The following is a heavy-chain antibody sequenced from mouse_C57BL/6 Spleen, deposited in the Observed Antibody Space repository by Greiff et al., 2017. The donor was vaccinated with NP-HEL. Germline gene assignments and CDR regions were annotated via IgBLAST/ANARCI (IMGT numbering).Heavy chain of an antibody. J-gene: IGHJ4*01. Sequence: QFHLHHPVSALFNPGSSFNLSCNSSFYTFTSYWMHLLKQIPGQGLEWIGEIDPSDSYTNYNQKFKGKATLTVDTSSSTAYMQLSSLTSEDSAVYYCARELGRNYAMDYWGQGTSVTVSS. CDR2: IDPSDSYT. D-gene: IGHD4-1*01. CDR1: FYTFTSYW. V-gene: IGHV1-50*01. CDR3: ARELGRNYAMDY.